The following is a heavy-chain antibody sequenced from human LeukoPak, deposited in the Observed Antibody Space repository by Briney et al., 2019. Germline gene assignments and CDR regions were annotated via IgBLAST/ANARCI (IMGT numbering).Heavy chain of an antibody. CDR3: AKDAQRGFDYSNSLEN. D-gene: IGHD4-11*01. CDR1: KFTFSHFG. V-gene: IGHV3-33*06. Sequence: PGGSLRLSCAASKFTFSHFGMHWVRQAPGKGLEWVAAVWNDGSSQYYAESVKGRFTVSRGNSHNTLHLQMNSLRPEDTAVYYCAKDAQRGFDYSNSLENWGQGTLVTVSS. J-gene: IGHJ4*02. CDR2: VWNDGSSQ.